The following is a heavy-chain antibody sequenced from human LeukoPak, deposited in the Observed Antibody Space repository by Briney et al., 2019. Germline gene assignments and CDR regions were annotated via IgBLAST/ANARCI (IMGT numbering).Heavy chain of an antibody. D-gene: IGHD3-10*01. Sequence: GGSLRLSCAASGFSFSSYSMNWDRQAPGKGLEWVSSISSSSSYIYYADSVKGRFTISRDNAKNSLYLQMNSLRAEDTAVYYCARDWGFGEPYFDYWGQGSLVTVSS. V-gene: IGHV3-21*01. J-gene: IGHJ4*02. CDR3: ARDWGFGEPYFDY. CDR2: ISSSSSYI. CDR1: GFSFSSYS.